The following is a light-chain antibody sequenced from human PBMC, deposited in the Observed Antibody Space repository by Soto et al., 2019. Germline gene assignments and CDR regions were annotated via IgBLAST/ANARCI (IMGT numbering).Light chain of an antibody. CDR2: DAS. CDR1: QSVSSY. Sequence: EMALTQSPATLPVCPGERATXSCRASQSVSSYLAWYQEKPGQGPSVLIYDASKRATGIPARFSRSGSGTDFTLTISSLEPEDFAVYYCQQRSKWPRAFGQGTKV. J-gene: IGKJ1*01. V-gene: IGKV3-11*01. CDR3: QQRSKWPRA.